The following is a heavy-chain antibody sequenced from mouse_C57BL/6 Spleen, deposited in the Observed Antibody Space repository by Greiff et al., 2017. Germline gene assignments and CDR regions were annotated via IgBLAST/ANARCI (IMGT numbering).Heavy chain of an antibody. V-gene: IGHV1-39*01. J-gene: IGHJ2*01. CDR3: DLINYYGSSQYYFDD. D-gene: IGHD1-1*01. CDR1: GYSFTDYN. CDR2: INPNYGTT. Sequence: HLVESGPELVKPGASVKISCKASGYSFTDYNMNWVKQSNGKSLEWIGVINPNYGTTSYNQKFKGKATLTVDQSSSTAYMQLNSLTSEDSAVYYYDLINYYGSSQYYFDDWGQGTTLTVSS.